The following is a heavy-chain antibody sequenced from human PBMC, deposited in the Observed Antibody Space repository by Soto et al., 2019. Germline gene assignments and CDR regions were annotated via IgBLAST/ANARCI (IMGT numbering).Heavy chain of an antibody. CDR1: GGIFTNNA. J-gene: IGHJ6*02. D-gene: IGHD5-18*01. CDR3: ATGGHNDGYNFYHGMDV. Sequence: QVQVVQSGAEVKKPGSSVKVSCKVSGGIFTNNAISWVRQAPGQGLEWLGGVIPLFDTAYYAQIFRGRLRTPADAATTTAYMELSGLTSADTAVYFCATGGHNDGYNFYHGMDVWGQGTTVTVS. V-gene: IGHV1-69*01. CDR2: VIPLFDTA.